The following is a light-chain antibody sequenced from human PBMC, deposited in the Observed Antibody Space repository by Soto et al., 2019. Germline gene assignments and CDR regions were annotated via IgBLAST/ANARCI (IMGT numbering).Light chain of an antibody. V-gene: IGLV1-40*01. J-gene: IGLJ1*01. CDR3: QSYDSTLSARYV. Sequence: QPVLTQPPSVSGAPGQRVTISCTGSSSNIGAGYDVHWYQQRPGTAPKLLIFGNINRPSGVPDRFSGSKSGTSASLAITGPQAEDEGDYYCQSYDSTLSARYVFGTGTKVTVL. CDR2: GNI. CDR1: SSNIGAGYD.